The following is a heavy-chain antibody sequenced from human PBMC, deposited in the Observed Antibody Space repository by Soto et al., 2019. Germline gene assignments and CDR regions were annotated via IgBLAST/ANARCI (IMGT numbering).Heavy chain of an antibody. CDR3: ARVKRPGYFDY. CDR2: INISNGNT. V-gene: IGHV1-3*04. CDR1: GYTFKSYQ. J-gene: IGHJ4*02. Sequence: ASVKVSCKASGYTFKSYQIYWVRQAPGQRLECMGWINISNGNTEYSQNFQGRVTMTRDTSASTAYMELSSLRSDDTAVYYCARVKRPGYFDYWGQGTLVTVSS.